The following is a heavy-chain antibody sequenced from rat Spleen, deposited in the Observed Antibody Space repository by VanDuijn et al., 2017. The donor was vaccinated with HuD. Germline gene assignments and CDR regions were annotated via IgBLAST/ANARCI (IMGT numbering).Heavy chain of an antibody. V-gene: IGHV5-29*01. Sequence: EVQLVESDGGLVQPGKSLKVSCAASGFTFINYGMAWVLQAPTTGLEWIASISYDGNTTYYRDSVKGRFTISRDSAKSTLYLQMASLRSEDTATYYCAKEGLYSSLDYWGQGVMVTVSS. D-gene: IGHD1-2*01. J-gene: IGHJ2*01. CDR1: GFTFINYG. CDR3: AKEGLYSSLDY. CDR2: ISYDGNTT.